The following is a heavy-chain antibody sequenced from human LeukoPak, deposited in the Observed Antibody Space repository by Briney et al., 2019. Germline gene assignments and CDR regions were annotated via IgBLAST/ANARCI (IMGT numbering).Heavy chain of an antibody. D-gene: IGHD6-13*01. CDR1: GFTFSSYA. CDR3: AKSPRDSSSWYVSF. V-gene: IGHV3-23*01. J-gene: IGHJ4*02. CDR2: ISGSGGST. Sequence: GGSPRLSCAASGFTFSSYAMSWVRQAPGKGLEWVSAISGSGGSTYYADSVKGRFTISRDNSKNTLYLQMNSLRAEDTAVYYCAKSPRDSSSWYVSFWGQGTLVTVSS.